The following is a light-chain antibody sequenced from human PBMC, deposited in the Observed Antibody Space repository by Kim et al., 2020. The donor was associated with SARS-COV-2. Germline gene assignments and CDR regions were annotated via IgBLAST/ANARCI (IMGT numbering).Light chain of an antibody. CDR2: RNR. CDR1: DMGRKT. J-gene: IGLJ3*02. Sequence: VAGEKAAMTAGGGKDMGRKTLHWNKQKRGQPPVLVNNRNRKRPSGTPERSAGSGAGNTAILTIGNAQVEDEDYYYCKVRDSSREVFGGGTKLTVL. CDR3: KVRDSSREV. V-gene: IGLV3-9*01.